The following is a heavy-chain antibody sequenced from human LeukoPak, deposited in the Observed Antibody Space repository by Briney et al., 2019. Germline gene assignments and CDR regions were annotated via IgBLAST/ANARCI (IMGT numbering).Heavy chain of an antibody. J-gene: IGHJ4*02. CDR3: ASGSGYNDY. D-gene: IGHD3-3*01. CDR2: INHSGIT. Sequence: PSETLSLTCAVYGGSFTDYYWNWIRQPPGKGLEWIGEINHSGITNYNPSLKSRVTISVDTSKNQFSLKLSSVTAADTAVYYCASGSGYNDYWGQGTLVTVSS. CDR1: GGSFTDYY. V-gene: IGHV4-34*01.